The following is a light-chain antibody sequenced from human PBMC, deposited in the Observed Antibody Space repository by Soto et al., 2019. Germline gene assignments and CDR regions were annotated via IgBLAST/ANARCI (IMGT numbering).Light chain of an antibody. J-gene: IGKJ2*01. CDR3: QQYKSFPYT. Sequence: DIQMTQSPSTLSASLGDRVSITCRASQRVSNWLAWYQQKPGKAPKLLIYEASNLQSGVPSRFNGSVSGTEFTLTIILLQPHEFATYYCQQYKSFPYTFGQGTKVEIK. V-gene: IGKV1-5*01. CDR2: EAS. CDR1: QRVSNW.